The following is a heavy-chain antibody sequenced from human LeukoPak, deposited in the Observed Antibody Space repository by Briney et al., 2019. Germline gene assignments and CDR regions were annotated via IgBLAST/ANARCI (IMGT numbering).Heavy chain of an antibody. J-gene: IGHJ4*02. V-gene: IGHV4-39*01. CDR3: ARRDFGVTYGH. CDR2: IYYSGST. Sequence: PSETLSLTCTVSGGSISSSSYYWGWIRQPPGKGLEWIGSIYYSGSTYYNPSLKSRVTISVDTSKNQFSLKLSSVTAADTAVYYCARRDFGVTYGHWGQGTLVTVSS. CDR1: GGSISSSSYY. D-gene: IGHD3-3*01.